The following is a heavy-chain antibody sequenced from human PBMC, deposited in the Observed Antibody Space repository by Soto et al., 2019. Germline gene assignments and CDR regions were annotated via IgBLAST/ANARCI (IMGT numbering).Heavy chain of an antibody. CDR1: AFNFHTYA. CDR3: ARDSADFYGSGSYSPRWFGP. Sequence: EVQLLESGGGFVQPGGSLRLSCAASAFNFHTYAMSWVRQAPGRGLEWVSAISGDAYSTYYVGSVEGRFTISRDNSQNTLYLQMRSLRVEDTAVYYCARDSADFYGSGSYSPRWFGPWGQGAQVTVSS. J-gene: IGHJ5*02. D-gene: IGHD3-10*01. CDR2: ISGDAYST. V-gene: IGHV3-23*01.